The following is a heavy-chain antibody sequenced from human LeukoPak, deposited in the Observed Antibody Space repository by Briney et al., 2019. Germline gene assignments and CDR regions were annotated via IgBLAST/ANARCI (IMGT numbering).Heavy chain of an antibody. Sequence: GGSLRLSCAASGFTFSSNWMHWVRQAPGKGLVWVSRINEDGSTTSYADSVKGRSTIFRDNAKNTLYLQMNSLRAEDTAVYYCVRDLGGRSGHWGQGTLVTVSS. J-gene: IGHJ4*02. CDR1: GFTFSSNW. D-gene: IGHD1-26*01. CDR3: VRDLGGRSGH. CDR2: INEDGSTT. V-gene: IGHV3-74*01.